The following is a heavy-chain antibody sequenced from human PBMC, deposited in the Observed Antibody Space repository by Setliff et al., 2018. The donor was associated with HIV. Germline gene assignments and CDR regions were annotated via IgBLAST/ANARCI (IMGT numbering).Heavy chain of an antibody. Sequence: SETLSLTCSVSGYSISRGGYYWSWIRQPAGKGLEWIGRIDTPGITYYNPSLKSRVTIPVDTSKNQLSLKLTSMTAADTAVYYCARSQPDTIFGVVVFDSWGQGTLVTVSS. CDR3: ARSQPDTIFGVVVFDS. J-gene: IGHJ4*02. D-gene: IGHD3-3*01. V-gene: IGHV4-61*02. CDR1: GYSISRGGYY. CDR2: IDTPGIT.